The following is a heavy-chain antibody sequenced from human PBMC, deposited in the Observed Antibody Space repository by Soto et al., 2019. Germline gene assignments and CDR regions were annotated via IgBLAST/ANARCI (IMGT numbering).Heavy chain of an antibody. V-gene: IGHV4-59*08. CDR1: GGSISSYY. CDR2: INYRGST. J-gene: IGHJ4*02. Sequence: SETLSLTCTVSGGSISSYYWSWIRQPPGKGLEWIGYINYRGSTNFNPSLKSRVTISVGTSKNQFSLKLSLSTAADTAVYYCAGHMVRGVPEFDYWGQGTLVTVSS. D-gene: IGHD3-10*01. CDR3: AGHMVRGVPEFDY.